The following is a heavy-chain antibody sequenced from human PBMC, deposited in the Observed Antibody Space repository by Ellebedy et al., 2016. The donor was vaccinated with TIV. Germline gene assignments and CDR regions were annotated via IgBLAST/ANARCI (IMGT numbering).Heavy chain of an antibody. Sequence: QTLSLTCAISGDSVSSNSAAWIWIRQSPSRGLEWLGRTYYRSKWFNDYAVSVKSRITINPDTSKNQFSLQLGSVTPEDTAVYYCARSSSSWYAFDIWGQGTMVTVSS. CDR1: GDSVSSNSAA. CDR3: ARSSSSWYAFDI. V-gene: IGHV6-1*01. CDR2: TYYRSKWFN. D-gene: IGHD6-13*01. J-gene: IGHJ3*02.